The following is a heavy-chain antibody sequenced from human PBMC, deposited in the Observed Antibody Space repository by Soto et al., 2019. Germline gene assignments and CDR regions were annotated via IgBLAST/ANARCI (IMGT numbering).Heavy chain of an antibody. CDR1: GYTFTAYH. V-gene: IGHV1-2*02. CDR2: INCNNGGT. Sequence: ASVKVSCKASGYTFTAYHIHWVRQAPGQGLEWMGWINCNNGGTNYAQKFQGRVTMTRDTSTSTVYMELSSLRSEDTAMYYCAGSGRGPLYYYYGMDVWGQGNTVTVSS. D-gene: IGHD6-25*01. CDR3: AGSGRGPLYYYYGMDV. J-gene: IGHJ6*02.